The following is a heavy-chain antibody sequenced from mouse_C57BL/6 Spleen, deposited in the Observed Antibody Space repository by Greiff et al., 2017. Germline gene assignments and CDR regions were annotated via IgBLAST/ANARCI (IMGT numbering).Heavy chain of an antibody. CDR1: GYTFTDYY. V-gene: IGHV1-26*01. J-gene: IGHJ2*01. D-gene: IGHD2-1*01. Sequence: EVQLQQSGPELVKPGASVKISCKASGYTFTDYYMNWVKQSHGKSLEWIGDINPNNGGTSYNQKFKGKATLTVDKSSSTAYMELRSLTSEDSAVYYCARGFYYGNYERSYYFDYWGQGTTLTGSS. CDR3: ARGFYYGNYERSYYFDY. CDR2: INPNNGGT.